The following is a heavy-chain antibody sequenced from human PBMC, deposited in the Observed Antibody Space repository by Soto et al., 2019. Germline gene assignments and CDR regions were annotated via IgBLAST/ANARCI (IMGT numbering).Heavy chain of an antibody. CDR3: ARDPPYSSGWYAGFDP. J-gene: IGHJ5*02. CDR2: ISAYNGNT. D-gene: IGHD6-19*01. V-gene: IGHV1-18*01. Sequence: GASVKVSCTASGYTFTSYGISWVRQAPGQGLEWMGWISAYNGNTNYAQKLQGRVTMTTDTSTSTAYMELRSLRSDDTAVYYCARDPPYSSGWYAGFDPWGQGTLVTVSS. CDR1: GYTFTSYG.